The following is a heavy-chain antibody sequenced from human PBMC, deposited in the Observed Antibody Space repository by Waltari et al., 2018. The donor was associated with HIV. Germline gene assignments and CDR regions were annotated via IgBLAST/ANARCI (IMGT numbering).Heavy chain of an antibody. Sequence: EVQLVESGGGLVQPGESLRLSCGASGFTFRSTWMHWVRQAPGGGLVCVSRVNPDGSGTSYADSVKGRFTISRDNAKNTVYLQMNSLSAEDTAVYYCATTTTTTYFSWGQGTLVTVSS. CDR3: ATTTTTTYFS. V-gene: IGHV3-74*03. CDR1: GFTFRSTW. CDR2: VNPDGSGT. D-gene: IGHD1-1*01. J-gene: IGHJ5*02.